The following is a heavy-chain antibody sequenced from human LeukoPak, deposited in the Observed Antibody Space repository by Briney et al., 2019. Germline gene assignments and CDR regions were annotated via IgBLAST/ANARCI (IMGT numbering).Heavy chain of an antibody. CDR3: VRPRPSMDV. Sequence: GGSLRLSCAASGFTFSSYSMNWVRQAPGKGLEWVSYISSSGSIIYYADSVKGRFTISRDNAKNSLYLQMNSLRDEDTAVCYCVRPRPSMDVWGQGTTVTVSS. V-gene: IGHV3-48*02. CDR1: GFTFSSYS. J-gene: IGHJ6*02. CDR2: ISSSGSII.